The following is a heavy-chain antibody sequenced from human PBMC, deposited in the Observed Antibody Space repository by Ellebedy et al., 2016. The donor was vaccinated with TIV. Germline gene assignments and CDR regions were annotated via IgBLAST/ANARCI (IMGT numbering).Heavy chain of an antibody. V-gene: IGHV3-69-1*01. J-gene: IGHJ3*01. CDR2: ISFSNII. CDR3: VRDWRSGNSGALDV. Sequence: GGSLRLSXVASGLTFRTDYMNWVRQAPGKGPEWLSYISFSNIIFYADSVKGRFTISRDNSKKTVSLQMNSLRVEDTAMYYCVRDWRSGNSGALDVWGQGTMVTVSS. CDR1: GLTFRTDY. D-gene: IGHD4-23*01.